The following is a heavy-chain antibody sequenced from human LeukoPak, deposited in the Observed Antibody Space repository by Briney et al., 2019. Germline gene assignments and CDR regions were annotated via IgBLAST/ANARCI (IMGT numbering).Heavy chain of an antibody. Sequence: GGSLGLSCAASGFTFSSYWMVWVRQAPGKGLEWVASIKQDGSEKYYVDSMKGRFTISRDNAKNSLYLQMNSLRGEDTAVYYCARAYDSSWHNFDYWGQGSLVTVSS. V-gene: IGHV3-7*04. CDR3: ARAYDSSWHNFDY. CDR2: IKQDGSEK. D-gene: IGHD6-13*01. J-gene: IGHJ4*02. CDR1: GFTFSSYW.